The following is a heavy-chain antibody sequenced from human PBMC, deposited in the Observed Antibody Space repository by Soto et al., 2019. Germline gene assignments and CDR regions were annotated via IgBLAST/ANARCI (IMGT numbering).Heavy chain of an antibody. CDR3: TFNVHGLYYMDV. CDR1: GFTFSDSI. V-gene: IGHV3-73*01. CDR2: IRSKATSYAT. D-gene: IGHD6-6*01. J-gene: IGHJ6*03. Sequence: EVQLVESGGGLVQPGGSLKLSCAASGFTFSDSIISWVRQASGKGLEWVGRIRSKATSYATAYAASMKGRFTISRDDSKSTAFLQMNSLKTADAAVYYCTFNVHGLYYMDVWGKGTTVTVSS.